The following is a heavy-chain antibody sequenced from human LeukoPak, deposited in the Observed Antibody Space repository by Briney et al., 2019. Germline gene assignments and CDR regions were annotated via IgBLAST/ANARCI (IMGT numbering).Heavy chain of an antibody. CDR3: ARSKGEIDY. D-gene: IGHD3-10*01. CDR2: INHSGST. J-gene: IGHJ4*02. V-gene: IGHV4-34*01. Sequence: SETLSLTCAVYGGSFSGYYWSWNRQPPGKGLEWIGEINHSGSTNYNPSLKSRVTISVDTSKNQFSLKLSSVTAADTAVYYCARSKGEIDYWGQGTLVTVSS. CDR1: GGSFSGYY.